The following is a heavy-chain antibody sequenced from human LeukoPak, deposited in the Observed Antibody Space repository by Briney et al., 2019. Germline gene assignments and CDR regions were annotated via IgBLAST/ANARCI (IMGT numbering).Heavy chain of an antibody. J-gene: IGHJ6*03. CDR2: IYYSGST. CDR3: ARGDYDFWSGPKRYYYYYMDV. Sequence: SETLSLTCTVSGGSISSYYWSWIRQPPGKGLEWIGYIYYSGSTNYNPSLKSRVTISVDTSKNQSSLKLSSVTAADTAVYYCARGDYDFWSGPKRYYYYYMDVWGKGTTVTVSS. CDR1: GGSISSYY. D-gene: IGHD3-3*01. V-gene: IGHV4-59*01.